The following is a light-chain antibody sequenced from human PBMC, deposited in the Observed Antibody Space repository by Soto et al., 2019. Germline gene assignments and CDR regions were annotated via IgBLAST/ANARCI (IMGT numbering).Light chain of an antibody. J-gene: IGLJ3*02. Sequence: QSALTQPRSVSGSPGQSVTISCTGTSSDVGGYNHVSWYQHHPGKSPKLMIYDVSQRPSGVPDRFSGSKSGTTASLTISGLQAEDEADYYCCSYTARFTLLFGGGTKLTVL. V-gene: IGLV2-11*01. CDR3: CSYTARFTLL. CDR2: DVS. CDR1: SSDVGGYNH.